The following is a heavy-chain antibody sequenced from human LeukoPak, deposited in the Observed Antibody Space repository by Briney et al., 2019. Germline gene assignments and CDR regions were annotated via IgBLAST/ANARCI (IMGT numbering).Heavy chain of an antibody. CDR2: IKQDGSEK. V-gene: IGHV3-7*01. J-gene: IGHJ6*02. D-gene: IGHD2-2*01. CDR3: ARDIVVVPATGGYYYYGMDV. Sequence: PGGSLRLSCAASGFTFSSYWMSWVRQAPGKGLEWVANIKQDGSEKYYVDSVKGRFTISRDNAKNSLYLQMNSLRAEDTAVYYCARDIVVVPATGGYYYYGMDVWGQGTTVTVSS. CDR1: GFTFSSYW.